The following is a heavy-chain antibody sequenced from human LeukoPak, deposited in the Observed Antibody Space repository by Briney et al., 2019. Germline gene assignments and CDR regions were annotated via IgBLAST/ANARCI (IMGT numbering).Heavy chain of an antibody. CDR2: IYWDEEK. CDR1: GFSLGTSGVR. V-gene: IGHV2-5*02. D-gene: IGHD6-13*01. J-gene: IGHJ4*02. Sequence: SGPTLGDPTQPLTLTCTFSGFSLGTSGVRGGWIRQPPGKALEWLALIYWDEEKRYSPSLKSRLTITNDTSKNQVVLTMTNMDPVDTATYYCAHRLGFIAAAAFDYWGQGALVTVSS. CDR3: AHRLGFIAAAAFDY.